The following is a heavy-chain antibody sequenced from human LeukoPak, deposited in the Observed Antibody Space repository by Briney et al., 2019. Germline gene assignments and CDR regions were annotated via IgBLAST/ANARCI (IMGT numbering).Heavy chain of an antibody. CDR3: ATLVMRGYDNYYYYYMDV. D-gene: IGHD5-12*01. Sequence: GGSLRLSCAASGFTFSSYAMSWVRQAPGKGLEWVSAISGSGGSTYYADSVKGRFTISRDNSKNTLYLQMNSLRAEDTAVYYCATLVMRGYDNYYYYYMDVWGKGTTVTISS. CDR1: GFTFSSYA. V-gene: IGHV3-23*01. CDR2: ISGSGGST. J-gene: IGHJ6*03.